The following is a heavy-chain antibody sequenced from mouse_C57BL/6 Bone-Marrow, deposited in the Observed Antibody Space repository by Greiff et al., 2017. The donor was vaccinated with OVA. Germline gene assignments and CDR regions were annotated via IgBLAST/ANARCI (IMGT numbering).Heavy chain of an antibody. D-gene: IGHD3-2*02. J-gene: IGHJ1*03. CDR2: IDPSDSYT. CDR3: ARQLRLWYFDV. Sequence: VQLQQPGAELVRPGTSVKLSCKASGYTFTSYWMHWVKQRPGQGLEWIGVIDPSDSYTNYNQKFKGKATLTVDTSSSTAYMQLSSLTSEDSAVYDCARQLRLWYFDVWGTGTTVTVSS. V-gene: IGHV1-59*01. CDR1: GYTFTSYW.